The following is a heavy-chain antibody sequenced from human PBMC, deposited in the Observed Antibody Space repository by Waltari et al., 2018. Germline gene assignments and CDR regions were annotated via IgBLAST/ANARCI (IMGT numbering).Heavy chain of an antibody. D-gene: IGHD3-3*01. CDR1: GYTFTSYG. J-gene: IGHJ5*02. V-gene: IGHV1-18*01. CDR2: ISTSNIMT. Sequence: QAQLVQSGAEVKKPGASVEVSCKASGYTFTSYGISWVRQAPGQGLEWMGWISTSNIMTNYAQKFQGRLTMTTDSSTTTAYMELRSLRSDDAAVYYCVRDKDDFWSDYYNWFDLWGQGTLVTVS. CDR3: VRDKDDFWSDYYNWFDL.